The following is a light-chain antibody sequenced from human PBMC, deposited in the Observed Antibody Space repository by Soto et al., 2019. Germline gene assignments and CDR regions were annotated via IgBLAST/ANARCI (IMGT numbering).Light chain of an antibody. CDR2: WAS. CDR1: QSVLYSSINKNY. CDR3: QQYFSVPFT. J-gene: IGKJ3*01. Sequence: DIVMTQSPDSLAVSLGERATINCKSSQSVLYSSINKNYLAWYQQKPGQPPRLLIYWASGRESWVPDRFSGSGSGTDFTLTISSLQAEDVAVYYCQQYFSVPFTFGPGTKVDIK. V-gene: IGKV4-1*01.